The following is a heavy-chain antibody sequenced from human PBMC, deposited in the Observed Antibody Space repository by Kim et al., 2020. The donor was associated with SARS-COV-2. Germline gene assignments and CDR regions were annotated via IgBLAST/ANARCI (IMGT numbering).Heavy chain of an antibody. Sequence: ADSVKSRTAISRDTSKSTVLLQIDSLRPDDTAVYYCAREGGSSGRWGYFDYWGQGTLVTVSS. V-gene: IGHV3-30*09. CDR3: AREGGSSGRWGYFDY. D-gene: IGHD6-19*01. J-gene: IGHJ4*02.